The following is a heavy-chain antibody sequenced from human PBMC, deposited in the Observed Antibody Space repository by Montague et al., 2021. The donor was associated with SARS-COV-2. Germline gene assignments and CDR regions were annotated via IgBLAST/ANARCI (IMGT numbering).Heavy chain of an antibody. CDR3: ARRCTGGGYCDSSH. CDR2: LEKKKNT. J-gene: IGHJ4*02. CDR1: GVVELRRRSE. D-gene: IGHD2-8*02. Sequence: SETLSLTCTVSGVVELRRRSEEHTSELPPPLKLVCRLLLEKKKNTYHNPSLKSRVSISVDTSKSQLSLKVMSVTAADTAVYYCARRCTGGGYCDSSHGGQGTLVTVSS. V-gene: IGHV4-39*01.